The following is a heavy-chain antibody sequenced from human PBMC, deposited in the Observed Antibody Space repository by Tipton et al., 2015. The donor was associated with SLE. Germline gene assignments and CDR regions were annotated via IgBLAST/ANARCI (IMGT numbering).Heavy chain of an antibody. V-gene: IGHV4-39*01. J-gene: IGHJ3*02. CDR3: ATFYGGNPGAFDI. Sequence: LRLSCTVSGGSISSSSYYWGWIRQPPGKGLEWIGSIYYSGSTYYNPSLKSRVTISVDTSKNQFSLKLSSVTAADTAVYYCATFYGGNPGAFDIWGQGTMVTVSS. CDR2: IYYSGST. D-gene: IGHD4-23*01. CDR1: GGSISSSSYY.